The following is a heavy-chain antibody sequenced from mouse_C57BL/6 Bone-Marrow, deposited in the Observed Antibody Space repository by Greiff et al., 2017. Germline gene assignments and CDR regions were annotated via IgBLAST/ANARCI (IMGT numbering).Heavy chain of an antibody. V-gene: IGHV1-52*01. D-gene: IGHD1-1*01. CDR1: GYTFTSYW. CDR2: IDPSDSET. Sequence: VQLQQPGAELVRPGSSVKLSCKASGYTFTSYWMHWVKQRPIQGLEWIGNIDPSDSETHYNQKFKDKATLTVDKSSSTAYMQLSSLTSEDSAVYYWERSDYGSSYLFAYWGQGTLVTVSA. CDR3: ERSDYGSSYLFAY. J-gene: IGHJ3*01.